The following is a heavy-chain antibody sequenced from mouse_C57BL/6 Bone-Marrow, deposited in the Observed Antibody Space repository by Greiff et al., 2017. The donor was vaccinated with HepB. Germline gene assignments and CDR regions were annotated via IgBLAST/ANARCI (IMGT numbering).Heavy chain of an antibody. CDR2: IDPSDSYT. D-gene: IGHD1-1*01. CDR1: GYTFTSYW. J-gene: IGHJ1*03. CDR3: ARSPFHYYGSSYWYFDV. V-gene: IGHV1-69*01. Sequence: QVQLKQPGAELVMPGASVKLSCKASGYTFTSYWMHWVKQRPGQGLEWIGEIDPSDSYTNYNQKFKGKSTLTVDKSSSTAYMQLSSLTSEDSAVYYCARSPFHYYGSSYWYFDVWGTGTTVTVSS.